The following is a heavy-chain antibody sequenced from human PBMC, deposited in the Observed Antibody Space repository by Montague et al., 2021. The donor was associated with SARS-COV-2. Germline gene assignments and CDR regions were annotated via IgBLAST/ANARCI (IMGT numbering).Heavy chain of an antibody. CDR2: IYYSGST. J-gene: IGHJ2*01. CDR1: GGSIRSSSYY. V-gene: IGHV4-39*07. CDR3: ARTTWLRGYFDL. D-gene: IGHD5-12*01. Sequence: SETLSHTCTVSGGSIRSSSYYWGWIRQPPGKGLECIGSIYYSGSTYYNPSLKSRVTISVDTSKNHFSLKLSSVTAADTAVYYCARTTWLRGYFDLWGRGTLVTVSS.